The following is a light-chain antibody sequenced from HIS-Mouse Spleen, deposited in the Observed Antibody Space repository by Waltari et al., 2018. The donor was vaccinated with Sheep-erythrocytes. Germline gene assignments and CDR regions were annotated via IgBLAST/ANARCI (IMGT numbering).Light chain of an antibody. V-gene: IGLV2-11*01. CDR2: DVS. J-gene: IGLJ1*01. Sequence: QSALTQPRSVSESPGQSVTISCTGTSSDVGGYNYVSWYQQHPGKAPKLMIYDVSKRPSVVTDPFSGSKSGNTASLTISGLQAEDEADYYCCSYAGSYNHVFATGTKVTVL. CDR3: CSYAGSYNHV. CDR1: SSDVGGYNY.